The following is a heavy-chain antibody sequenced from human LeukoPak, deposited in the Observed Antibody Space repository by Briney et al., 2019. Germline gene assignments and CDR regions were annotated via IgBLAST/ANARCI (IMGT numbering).Heavy chain of an antibody. J-gene: IGHJ4*02. D-gene: IGHD3-10*01. Sequence: GGSVRLSCAACGCTFSSYRLSCVRQAPGKGREGVANIKQDGSEKDYVDSVKGRYTISRDNAKNSLYLQMNSLSAEDTAVYYCARDLIWFGELSSVFDYWGQGTLVTVSS. CDR3: ARDLIWFGELSSVFDY. CDR2: IKQDGSEK. V-gene: IGHV3-7*01. CDR1: GCTFSSYR.